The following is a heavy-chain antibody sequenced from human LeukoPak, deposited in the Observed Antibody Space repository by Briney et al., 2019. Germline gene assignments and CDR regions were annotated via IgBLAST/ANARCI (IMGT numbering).Heavy chain of an antibody. V-gene: IGHV3-23*01. CDR3: ARRASTERGHSYGLDY. D-gene: IGHD5-18*01. Sequence: GVSLRLSCAASGFTFSRYAVSWVRQAPGKGLEGVSAIRGSGGSTYYAESVKGRFTISRDNAKNSLYLQMNSLRAEDSAVYCCARRASTERGHSYGLDYWGQGTLVTVSS. CDR2: IRGSGGST. J-gene: IGHJ4*02. CDR1: GFTFSRYA.